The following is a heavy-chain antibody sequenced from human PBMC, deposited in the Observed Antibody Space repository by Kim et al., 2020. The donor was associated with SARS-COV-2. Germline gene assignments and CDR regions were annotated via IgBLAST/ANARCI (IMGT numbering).Heavy chain of an antibody. D-gene: IGHD5-18*01. J-gene: IGHJ4*02. CDR3: ARLAGRIQLWLLDY. V-gene: IGHV5-51*01. Sequence: SPSFQGQVTISADKSISTAYLQWSSLKASDTAMYYCARLAGRIQLWLLDYWGQGTLVTVSS.